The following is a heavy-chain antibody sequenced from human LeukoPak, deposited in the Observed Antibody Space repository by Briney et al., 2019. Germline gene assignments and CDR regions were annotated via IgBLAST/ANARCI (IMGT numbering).Heavy chain of an antibody. CDR2: ISDSSTYM. D-gene: IGHD6-19*01. V-gene: IGHV3-21*01. CDR1: GFTSSSYS. J-gene: IGHJ4*02. Sequence: PGGSLRLSCAASGFTSSSYSMNWLRQAPGKGLEWVSSISDSSTYMYYADSVKGRFTISRDTARNSLYLHMNSLRAEDTAVYYCAKDRSGRYAIDYWGQGALVTVSS. CDR3: AKDRSGRYAIDY.